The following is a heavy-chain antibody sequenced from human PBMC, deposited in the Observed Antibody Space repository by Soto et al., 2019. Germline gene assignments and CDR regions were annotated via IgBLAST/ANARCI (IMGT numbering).Heavy chain of an antibody. V-gene: IGHV4-39*01. D-gene: IGHD6-13*01. Sequence: SETRSRTWTVSGGAINSTVYYWGGIRQPPGKVLEWIGSSNYGGPTYYSPSLQSRVTISLDTAKNHFSLNLRSVTAADTAVYYCARHGAYSTSVYYYYGMDVWGQGTTVTVSS. J-gene: IGHJ6*02. CDR3: ARHGAYSTSVYYYYGMDV. CDR1: GGAINSTVYY. CDR2: SNYGGPT.